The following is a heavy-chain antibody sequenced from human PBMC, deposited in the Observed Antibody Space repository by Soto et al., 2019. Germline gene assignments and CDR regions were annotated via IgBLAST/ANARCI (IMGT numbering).Heavy chain of an antibody. CDR2: INHSGST. CDR1: GGSFSGYY. Sequence: QVQLQQWGAGLLKPSETLSLTSAVYGGSFSGYYWSWIRQPPGKGLEWIGEINHSGSTNYNPSVKIRVTLAVDTSKNQCSLKLSSVTAADTAVYYCARGKVVRGSYVTLDYWGQGTLVTVSS. D-gene: IGHD3-10*01. J-gene: IGHJ4*02. CDR3: ARGKVVRGSYVTLDY. V-gene: IGHV4-34*01.